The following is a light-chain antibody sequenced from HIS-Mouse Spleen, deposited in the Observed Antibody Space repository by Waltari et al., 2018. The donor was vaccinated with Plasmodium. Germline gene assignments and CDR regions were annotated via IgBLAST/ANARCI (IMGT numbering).Light chain of an antibody. J-gene: IGLJ3*02. CDR1: ALPKKY. V-gene: IGLV3-10*01. Sequence: SYELTQPPSVSVSPGQTARITCSGDALPKKYAYWYQQKSGQAPVLVIYEDRKRASGSPERFSGARSGTMATLTISGAQVEDEADYYCYSTDSSGNHRVFGGGTKLTVL. CDR3: YSTDSSGNHRV. CDR2: EDR.